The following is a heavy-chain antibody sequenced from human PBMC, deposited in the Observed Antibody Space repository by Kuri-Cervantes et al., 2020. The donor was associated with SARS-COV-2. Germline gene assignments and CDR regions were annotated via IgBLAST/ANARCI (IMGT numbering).Heavy chain of an antibody. CDR1: GGSISSHY. CDR2: IYYSGST. V-gene: IGHV4-59*11. J-gene: IGHJ3*02. D-gene: IGHD2-2*01. CDR3: AREGAISGAFDI. Sequence: SETLSLTCTVSGGSISSHYWSWIRQPPGKGLEWIGYIYYSGSTNYNPSLKSRVTISVDTSKNQFSLKLSSVTAADTAVYYCAREGAISGAFDIWGQGTMVTVSS.